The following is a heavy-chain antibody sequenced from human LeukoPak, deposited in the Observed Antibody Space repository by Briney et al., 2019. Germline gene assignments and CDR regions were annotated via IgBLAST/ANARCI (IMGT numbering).Heavy chain of an antibody. V-gene: IGHV3-30*04. Sequence: GGSLRLSCAAAGFTFSIYAMHRVRQAPGKGLEWVAVISYDGSNKYYADSVRGRFTISRDNSKNTLYLQMNSLRAEDTAVYYCARLWSHCSSTSCYDTNDAFDIWGQGTMVTVSS. CDR3: ARLWSHCSSTSCYDTNDAFDI. D-gene: IGHD2-2*01. CDR1: GFTFSIYA. J-gene: IGHJ3*02. CDR2: ISYDGSNK.